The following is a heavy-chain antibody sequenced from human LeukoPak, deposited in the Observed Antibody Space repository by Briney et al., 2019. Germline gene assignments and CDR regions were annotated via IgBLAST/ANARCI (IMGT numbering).Heavy chain of an antibody. D-gene: IGHD2-2*01. CDR1: GGSISSYY. J-gene: IGHJ4*02. CDR2: IYTSGST. V-gene: IGHV4-4*07. CDR3: ARDPYCSSTSCPSR. Sequence: PSETLSLTCTVSGGSISSYYWSWIRQPAGKGLEWIGRIYTSGSTNYNPSLKSRVTMSVDTSKNQFSLKLSSVTAADTAVYYCARDPYCSSTSCPSRWGQGTLVTVSS.